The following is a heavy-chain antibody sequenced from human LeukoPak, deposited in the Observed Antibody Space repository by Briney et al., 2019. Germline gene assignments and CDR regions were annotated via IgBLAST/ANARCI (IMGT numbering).Heavy chain of an antibody. CDR3: ASLTGTTDY. CDR1: GGTFSSYA. D-gene: IGHD1-7*01. V-gene: IGHV1-2*02. Sequence: ASVKVSCKASGGTFSSYAISWVRQAPGQGLEWMGWINPNSGGTNYAQKFQGRVTMTRDTSISTAYMELSRLRSDDTAVYYCASLTGTTDYWGQGTLVTVSS. CDR2: INPNSGGT. J-gene: IGHJ4*02.